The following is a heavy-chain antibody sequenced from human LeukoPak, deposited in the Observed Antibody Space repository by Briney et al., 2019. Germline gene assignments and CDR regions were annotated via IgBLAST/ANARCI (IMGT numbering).Heavy chain of an antibody. D-gene: IGHD3-10*01. Sequence: GGSLRLSCAASGFTFSSYAMSWVRQAPGKGLEWVSAISGSGGSTYYADSVKGRFPISRDNSKNTLYLQMNSLRAEDTAVYYCAKGSLSYEVYFDYWGQGTLVTVSS. CDR2: ISGSGGST. V-gene: IGHV3-23*01. CDR1: GFTFSSYA. CDR3: AKGSLSYEVYFDY. J-gene: IGHJ4*02.